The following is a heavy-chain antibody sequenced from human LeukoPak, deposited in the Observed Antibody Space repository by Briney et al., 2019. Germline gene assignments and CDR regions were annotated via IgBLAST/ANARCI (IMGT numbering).Heavy chain of an antibody. J-gene: IGHJ4*02. D-gene: IGHD2-2*01. CDR1: GFTFSSYG. CDR3: AKAGVVVPAD. Sequence: TGGSLRLSCAASGFTFSSYGMHWVRQAPGKGLEWVAVISYDGSNKYYADSVKGRFTISRDNSKNTLCLQMNSLRAEDTAVYYCAKAGVVVPADWGQGTLVTVSS. V-gene: IGHV3-30*18. CDR2: ISYDGSNK.